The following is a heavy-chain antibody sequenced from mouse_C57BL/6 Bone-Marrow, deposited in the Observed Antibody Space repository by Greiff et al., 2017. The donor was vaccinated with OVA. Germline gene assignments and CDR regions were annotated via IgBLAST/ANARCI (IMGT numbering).Heavy chain of an antibody. D-gene: IGHD3-2*02. CDR1: GYTFTGYW. Sequence: QVQLQQSGAELMKPGASVKLSCKATGYTFTGYWIAWVKQRPGHGLEWIGEILPGSGSTNYNEKFKGKATFTADTSSNTAYMQLSSLTTEDSAIYYCARGIAQATGTYDYFDYWGQGTTLTVSS. CDR2: ILPGSGST. CDR3: ARGIAQATGTYDYFDY. J-gene: IGHJ2*01. V-gene: IGHV1-9*01.